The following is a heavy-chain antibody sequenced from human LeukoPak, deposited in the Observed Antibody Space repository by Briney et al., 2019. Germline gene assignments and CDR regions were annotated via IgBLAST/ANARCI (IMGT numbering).Heavy chain of an antibody. J-gene: IGHJ4*02. CDR2: IYYSGST. CDR3: ARDRFGVAGY. D-gene: IGHD6-19*01. Sequence: SETLSLTCTVSGGSISSYYWGWIRQPPGKGLEWIGSIYYSGSTYYNPSLKSRVTISVDTSKNQFSLKLSSVTAADTAVYYCARDRFGVAGYWGQGTLVTVSS. V-gene: IGHV4-39*07. CDR1: GGSISSYY.